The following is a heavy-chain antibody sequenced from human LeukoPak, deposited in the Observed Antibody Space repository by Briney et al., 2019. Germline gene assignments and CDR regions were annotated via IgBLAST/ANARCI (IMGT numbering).Heavy chain of an antibody. Sequence: GGSLRLSCAASGFTFSSYEMNWVRQAPGKGLEWVSYISSSGSTIYYADSVKGRFTISRDNAKNSLYLQMNSLRAEDTAVYYCAKGGGNGYHFDYWGQGTLVTVSS. D-gene: IGHD5-24*01. CDR1: GFTFSSYE. V-gene: IGHV3-48*03. CDR2: ISSSGSTI. J-gene: IGHJ4*02. CDR3: AKGGGNGYHFDY.